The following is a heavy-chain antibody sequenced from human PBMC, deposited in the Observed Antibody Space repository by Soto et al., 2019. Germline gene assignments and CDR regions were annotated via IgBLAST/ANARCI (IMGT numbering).Heavy chain of an antibody. CDR3: AKSASGWNYYFYAMDV. V-gene: IGHV3-23*01. D-gene: IGHD6-19*01. J-gene: IGHJ6*02. CDR1: GFTVSSYA. Sequence: PGGSLRLSCAASGFTVSSYAMSWVRQAPGKGLEWVSAFVDSGGSTYYADSVKGRFTICRDNSKNTLYLQMNSLRAQDTAVYYCAKSASGWNYYFYAMDVWGQGTTVTVSS. CDR2: FVDSGGST.